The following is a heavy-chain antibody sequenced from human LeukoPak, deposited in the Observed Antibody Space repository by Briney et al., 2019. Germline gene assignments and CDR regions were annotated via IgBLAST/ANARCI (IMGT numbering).Heavy chain of an antibody. CDR3: ARNVPAAPYNWFDP. Sequence: PSETLSLTCTVSGGSVSSDSYYWSWIRQPPGKGLEWIGYIYYSGSTNYNPSLKSRVTISVDTSKNQFSLKLSSVTAADTAVYYCARNVPAAPYNWFDPWGQGTLVTVSS. J-gene: IGHJ5*02. D-gene: IGHD2-2*01. CDR2: IYYSGST. V-gene: IGHV4-61*01. CDR1: GGSVSSDSYY.